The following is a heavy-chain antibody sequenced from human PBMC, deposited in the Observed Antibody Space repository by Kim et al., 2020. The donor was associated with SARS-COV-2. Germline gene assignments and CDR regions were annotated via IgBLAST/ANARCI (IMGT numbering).Heavy chain of an antibody. Sequence: AASWKGRLTISRANAKNSLYLQMNSLRAEDTAVYYCAREGGSGWYYFDYWGQGTLVTVSS. D-gene: IGHD6-19*01. CDR3: AREGGSGWYYFDY. V-gene: IGHV3-21*01. J-gene: IGHJ4*02.